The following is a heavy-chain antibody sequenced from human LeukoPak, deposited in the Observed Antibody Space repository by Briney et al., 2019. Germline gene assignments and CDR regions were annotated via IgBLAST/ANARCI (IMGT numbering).Heavy chain of an antibody. V-gene: IGHV4-59*01. Sequence: PSETLSLTCTVSGGSISSYYWSWIRQPPGKGLEWIGYIHYSGNTNFSPSFKSRVTMSINTSKNQFSLNMRSVTAADTAVYYCARVTYSTGWDDAFDIWGQGTMVTVSS. J-gene: IGHJ3*02. CDR3: ARVTYSTGWDDAFDI. CDR1: GGSISSYY. CDR2: IHYSGNT. D-gene: IGHD6-19*01.